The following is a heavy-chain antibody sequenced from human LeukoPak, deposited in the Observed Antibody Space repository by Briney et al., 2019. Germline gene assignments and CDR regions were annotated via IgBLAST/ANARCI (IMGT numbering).Heavy chain of an antibody. CDR3: AKGIAARPEYFDY. CDR1: GFTFSSYD. J-gene: IGHJ4*02. Sequence: GGSLRLSCAASGFTFSSYDMSWVRQAPGKGLEWVSAISGSGGSTYYADSVKGRFTISRDNSKNTLYLQMNSLRAEDTAVYYCAKGIAARPEYFDYWGQGTLVTVSS. CDR2: ISGSGGST. V-gene: IGHV3-23*01. D-gene: IGHD6-6*01.